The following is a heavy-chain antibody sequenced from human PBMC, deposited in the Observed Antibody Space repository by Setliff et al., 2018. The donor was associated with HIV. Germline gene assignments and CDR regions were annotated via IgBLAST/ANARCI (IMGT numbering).Heavy chain of an antibody. CDR3: ARIPTGGAFDI. J-gene: IGHJ3*02. CDR1: GYTFSDYG. D-gene: IGHD7-27*01. V-gene: IGHV1-18*01. Sequence: ASVKVSCKASGYTFSDYGISWVRQAPGQGLEWMGWISAHNGRINYAQKFQGRVTMTTDRSTSTAYMELRSLRSDDTAVYYCARIPTGGAFDIWGQGTVVTVSS. CDR2: ISAHNGRI.